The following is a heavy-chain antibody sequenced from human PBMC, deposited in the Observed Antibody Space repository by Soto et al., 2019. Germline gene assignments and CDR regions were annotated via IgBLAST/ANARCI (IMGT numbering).Heavy chain of an antibody. CDR2: INHSGST. CDR1: GGSFSGYY. Sequence: SETLSLTCAVYGGSFSGYYWSWIRQPPGKGLEWIGEINHSGSTNYNPSLKSRVTISVDTSKNQFSLKLSSVTAADTAVYYCAGWGQLGYFDYWGQGTLVTVSS. J-gene: IGHJ4*02. V-gene: IGHV4-34*01. CDR3: AGWGQLGYFDY. D-gene: IGHD6-6*01.